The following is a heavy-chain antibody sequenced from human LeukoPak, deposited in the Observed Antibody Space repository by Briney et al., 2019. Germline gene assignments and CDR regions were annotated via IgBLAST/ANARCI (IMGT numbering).Heavy chain of an antibody. CDR2: IYYSGST. CDR3: ARDNPQRTAAGYAEYFQH. CDR1: GGSISSSSYY. D-gene: IGHD6-13*01. J-gene: IGHJ1*01. V-gene: IGHV4-39*07. Sequence: PSETLSLTCAVSGGSISSSSYYWGWIRQPPGKGLEWIGSIYYSGSTYYNPSLKSRVTISVDRSKNQFSLKLSSVTAADTAVYYCARDNPQRTAAGYAEYFQHWGQGTLVTVSS.